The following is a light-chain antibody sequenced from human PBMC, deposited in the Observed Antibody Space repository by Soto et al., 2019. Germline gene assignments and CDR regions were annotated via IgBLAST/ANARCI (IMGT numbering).Light chain of an antibody. V-gene: IGKV3-20*01. J-gene: IGKJ3*01. CDR1: QSVSSRY. CDR2: GAS. Sequence: EIVLTQSPGTPSLSPGERATLSCRVSQSVSSRYLAWYQQKPGQAPRLLIYGASSRATGIPDRFSGSGSGPDFTLTISRLEPEDFAVYFCQQYGASPFTFGPGTKVDIK. CDR3: QQYGASPFT.